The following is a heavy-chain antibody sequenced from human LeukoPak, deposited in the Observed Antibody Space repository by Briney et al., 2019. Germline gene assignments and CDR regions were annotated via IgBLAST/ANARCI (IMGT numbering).Heavy chain of an antibody. CDR1: GFTFSSYG. D-gene: IGHD3-3*01. CDR2: IRYDGSNK. Sequence: GGSLRLSCAASGFTFSSYGMHWVRQAPGKGLGWVAFIRYDGSNKYYADSVKGRFTISRDNSKNTLYLQMNSLRAEDTAVHYCAKTYYDFWSGYSWGQGTLVTVSS. J-gene: IGHJ5*02. V-gene: IGHV3-30*02. CDR3: AKTYYDFWSGYS.